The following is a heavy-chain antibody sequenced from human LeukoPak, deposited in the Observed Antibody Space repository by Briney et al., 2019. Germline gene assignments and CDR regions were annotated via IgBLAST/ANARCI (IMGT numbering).Heavy chain of an antibody. CDR3: ARDPYDFWGGYYADY. CDR2: IRHDGSNK. Sequence: PGGSLRLSCAASGFTFSSYGMHWVRQAPGKGLEWVAFIRHDGSNKYYADSVKGRFTISRDNSKNTLYLQMNSLRAEDTAVYYCARDPYDFWGGYYADYWGQGTLVTVSS. D-gene: IGHD3-3*01. V-gene: IGHV3-30*02. J-gene: IGHJ4*02. CDR1: GFTFSSYG.